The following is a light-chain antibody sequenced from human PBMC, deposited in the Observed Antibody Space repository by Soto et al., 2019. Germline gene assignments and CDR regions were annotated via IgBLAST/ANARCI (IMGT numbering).Light chain of an antibody. CDR1: QSIINNY. V-gene: IGKV3-20*01. J-gene: IGKJ2*01. Sequence: ESVLTQSPGSLSLSPGETATLSCRASQSIINNYLAWYQQKPGQTPMLLIYGASIRATGVPARFSGSGSGTDFTLNITTLEAEDFAVYYCQQYGTSHRMSTFGQGTKLGVK. CDR2: GAS. CDR3: QQYGTSHRMST.